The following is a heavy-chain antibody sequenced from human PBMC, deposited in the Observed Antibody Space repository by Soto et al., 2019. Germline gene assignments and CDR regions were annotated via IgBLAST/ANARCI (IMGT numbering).Heavy chain of an antibody. J-gene: IGHJ2*01. Sequence: ALSLTCTVTDRSISSYSWSWIRQPPGKGLEWIGYIYYSGSINYNPSLKSRVTKSVDTSKSQFSLKLSSVTTAHTAVYYCARGLTGWYFDLWGRGTLVTVSS. CDR3: ARGLTGWYFDL. CDR2: IYYSGSI. D-gene: IGHD3-16*01. CDR1: DRSISSYS. V-gene: IGHV4-59*01.